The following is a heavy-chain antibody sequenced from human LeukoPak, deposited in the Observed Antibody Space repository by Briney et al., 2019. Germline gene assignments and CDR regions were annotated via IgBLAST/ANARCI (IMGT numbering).Heavy chain of an antibody. V-gene: IGHV4-31*09. CDR1: GGSISSGGYY. CDR2: INYSGTT. D-gene: IGHD4-11*01. Sequence: SETLSLTCTVSGGSISSGGYYWTWIRQPPGKGLEWVGYINYSGTTYYDPSLKSRVTISVDKSKNQFSLKLNSVTAADTAVYYYTVTTRDYYYGMDVWGQGTTVTVSS. CDR3: TVTTRDYYYGMDV. J-gene: IGHJ6*02.